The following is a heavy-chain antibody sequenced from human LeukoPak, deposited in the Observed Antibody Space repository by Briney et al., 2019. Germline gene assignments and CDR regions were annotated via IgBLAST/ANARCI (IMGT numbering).Heavy chain of an antibody. V-gene: IGHV4-34*01. J-gene: IGHJ5*02. CDR1: GGSFSGYY. D-gene: IGHD2-2*02. Sequence: SETLSLTCAVYGGSFSGYYWSWIRQPPGKGLEWIGEINHSGSTNYNPSLKSRVTISVDTSKNQLSLKLSSVTAADTAVYYCARQRVPAAIGGFDPWGQGTLVTVSS. CDR3: ARQRVPAAIGGFDP. CDR2: INHSGST.